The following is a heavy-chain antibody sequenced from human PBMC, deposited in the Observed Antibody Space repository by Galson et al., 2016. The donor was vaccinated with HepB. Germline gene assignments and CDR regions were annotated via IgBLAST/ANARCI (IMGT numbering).Heavy chain of an antibody. CDR2: IVHSGST. D-gene: IGHD1-26*01. Sequence: ETLSLTCAVYSGSFGGYYWTWIRQPPGKGLEWIGEIVHSGSTNYDPSLKSRVSVSVDMSKNQFSLKLNSMTAADTAVYYCARGVRSADRRLDYWGQGTLVTVSS. CDR1: SGSFGGYY. CDR3: ARGVRSADRRLDY. J-gene: IGHJ4*02. V-gene: IGHV4-34*12.